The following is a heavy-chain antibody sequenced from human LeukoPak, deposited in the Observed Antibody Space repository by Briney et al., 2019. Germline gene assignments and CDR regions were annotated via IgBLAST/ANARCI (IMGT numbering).Heavy chain of an antibody. D-gene: IGHD6-19*01. J-gene: IGHJ4*02. V-gene: IGHV3-7*04. CDR3: ARDYYGSGWYGDY. CDR2: IKQDGREK. Sequence: PGGSLRLSCAASGFTFGIYWMSWVRQAPGKGLEWVANIKQDGREKFYVDSVKGRFTLSRDNAKNSLFLQMNSLRAEDTAVYYCARDYYGSGWYGDYWGQGTLVTVSS. CDR1: GFTFGIYW.